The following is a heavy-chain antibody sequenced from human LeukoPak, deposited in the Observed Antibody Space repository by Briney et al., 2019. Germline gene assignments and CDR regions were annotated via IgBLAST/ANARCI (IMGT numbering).Heavy chain of an antibody. J-gene: IGHJ6*02. V-gene: IGHV1-18*01. CDR1: AYTFASYG. CDR3: ARGVSPELRYYYYGMDV. Sequence: SVTVSCKAYAYTFASYGISWVRQAPGQGLEWMGWISAYNGNTNYAKKLQGRVTMTTDTSTSTAYMELRSLRSEDTAVYYCARGVSPELRYYYYGMDVWGQGTTVTVSS. D-gene: IGHD1-7*01. CDR2: ISAYNGNT.